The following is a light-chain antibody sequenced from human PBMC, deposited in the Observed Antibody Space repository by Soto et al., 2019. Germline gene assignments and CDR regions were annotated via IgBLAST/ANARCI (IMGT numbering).Light chain of an antibody. J-gene: IGLJ3*02. Sequence: QSAVTQPPSASGTPGQRVTISCSGSTSNIGTNSINWYQHLPGTAPKLLIYTNNQRPSGVPDRFSGSKSGTSASLAISGLQSEDEADYYCASWDDSLNSPVFGGGTKVTVL. CDR1: TSNIGTNS. V-gene: IGLV1-44*01. CDR3: ASWDDSLNSPV. CDR2: TNN.